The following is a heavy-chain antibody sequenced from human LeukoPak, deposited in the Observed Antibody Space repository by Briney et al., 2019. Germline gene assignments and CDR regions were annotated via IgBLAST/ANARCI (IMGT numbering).Heavy chain of an antibody. CDR2: ISSDGSRV. J-gene: IGHJ2*01. CDR3: ARFLKTGYWAHYWYFDL. D-gene: IGHD3-9*01. V-gene: IGHV3-74*01. Sequence: GGSLTLSCAASGFTFSDYWMHWVRQAPGKGLVWVSRISSDGSRVTYADSVKGRFTISRDNAKNSLYLQMNSLSAEDTAVYYCARFLKTGYWAHYWYFDLWGRGTLITVSS. CDR1: GFTFSDYW.